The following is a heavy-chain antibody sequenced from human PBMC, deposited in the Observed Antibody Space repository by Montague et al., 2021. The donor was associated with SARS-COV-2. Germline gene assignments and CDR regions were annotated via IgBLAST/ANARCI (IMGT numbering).Heavy chain of an antibody. CDR1: GASISSHY. Sequence: LRLSCSVSGASISSHYLSWIRQSPGKGLEWIGYIYYSGTTIYNPSLESRVTISVDTSSNVFSLKLRSVTAADTAIYYCARYEAVADAFDIWGQGTVVTVS. D-gene: IGHD3-3*01. V-gene: IGHV4-59*11. CDR3: ARYEAVADAFDI. J-gene: IGHJ3*02. CDR2: IYYSGTT.